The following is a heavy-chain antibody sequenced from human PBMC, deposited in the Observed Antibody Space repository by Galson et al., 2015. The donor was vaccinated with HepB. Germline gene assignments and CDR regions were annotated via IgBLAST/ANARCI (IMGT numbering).Heavy chain of an antibody. V-gene: IGHV1-69*02. Sequence: SVKVSCKASGGTFSSYTISWVRQAPGQGLEWMGRIIPILGIANYAQKFQGRVTITADKSTSTAYMELSSLRSEDTAVYYCARGQPGSGSYPDYWGQGTLVTVSS. CDR1: GGTFSSYT. CDR3: ARGQPGSGSYPDY. D-gene: IGHD3-10*01. CDR2: IIPILGIA. J-gene: IGHJ4*02.